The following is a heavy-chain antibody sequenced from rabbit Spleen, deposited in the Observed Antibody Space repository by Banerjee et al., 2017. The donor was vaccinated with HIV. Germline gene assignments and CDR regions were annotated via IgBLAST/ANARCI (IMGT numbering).Heavy chain of an antibody. V-gene: IGHV1S40*01. CDR1: GFSFSNTYY. CDR3: ARDLADVIGWNFYL. CDR2: IYGGSGGST. D-gene: IGHD1-1*01. Sequence: QSLEESGGDLVKPGASLTLTCTASGFSFSNTYYLCWVRQAPGKGLECIACIYGGSGGSTYYASWAKGRFTISKTSSTAVTLQLTSLTAADTATYFCARDLADVIGWNFYLWGPGTLVTVS. J-gene: IGHJ4*01.